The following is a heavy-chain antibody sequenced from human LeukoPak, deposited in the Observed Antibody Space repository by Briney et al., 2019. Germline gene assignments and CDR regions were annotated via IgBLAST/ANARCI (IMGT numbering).Heavy chain of an antibody. V-gene: IGHV3-48*03. CDR1: GLTFSNCE. CDR3: ARSGYSSGWHDY. CDR2: ISSSGSTS. J-gene: IGHJ4*02. Sequence: PGGSLRLSCVASGLTFSNCELNWVRQAPGKGLERISYISSSGSTSYYADSVKGRFTISRDNAKNSLFLQMNSLRAEDTAVYYCARSGYSSGWHDYWGQGTLVTVSS. D-gene: IGHD6-19*01.